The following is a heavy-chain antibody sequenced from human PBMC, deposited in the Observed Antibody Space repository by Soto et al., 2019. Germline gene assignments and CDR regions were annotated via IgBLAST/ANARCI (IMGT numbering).Heavy chain of an antibody. CDR2: INSDGSST. D-gene: IGHD1-7*01. Sequence: GGSLRLSCAASGFTFSSYWMHWVRQAPGKGLVWVSRINSDGSSTSYADSVKGRFTISRDNAKNTLYLQMNSLRAEDTAVYYCARAANYAEYYFDYWGQGTLVTVSS. CDR3: ARAANYAEYYFDY. J-gene: IGHJ4*02. V-gene: IGHV3-74*01. CDR1: GFTFSSYW.